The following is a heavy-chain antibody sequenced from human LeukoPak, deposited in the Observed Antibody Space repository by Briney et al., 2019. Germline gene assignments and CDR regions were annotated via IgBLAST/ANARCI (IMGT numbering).Heavy chain of an antibody. CDR2: ISAYNGNT. V-gene: IGHV1-18*01. D-gene: IGHD3-10*01. J-gene: IGHJ4*02. CDR1: GYTFANYG. CDR3: ARDYDGSGSHFDY. Sequence: ASVKVSCKSSGYTFANYGITWVRHAPGQGLEWMGWISAYNGNTNYAQKLQGRVTMTTDTSTSTAYVELRSRRSDDTALYYCARDYDGSGSHFDYWGQGTLVTVSS.